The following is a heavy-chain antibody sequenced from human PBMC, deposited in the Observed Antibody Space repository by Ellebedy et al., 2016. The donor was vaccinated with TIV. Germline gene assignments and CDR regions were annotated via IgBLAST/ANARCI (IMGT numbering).Heavy chain of an antibody. CDR2: IYYSRTT. CDR1: GGSISSSRYY. CDR3: ARPFGAALTGTAFQH. D-gene: IGHD6-19*01. J-gene: IGHJ1*01. Sequence: SETLSLTXTVSGGSISSSRYYWGWIRQPPGKGLEWIGNIYYSRTTYYNPSLKSRLTISVDTSKNQFSLKLSSVTAADTAVYYCARPFGAALTGTAFQHWGQGTLVTVSS. V-gene: IGHV4-39*01.